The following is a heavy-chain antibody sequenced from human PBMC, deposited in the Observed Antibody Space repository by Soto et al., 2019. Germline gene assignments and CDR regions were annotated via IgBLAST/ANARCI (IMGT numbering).Heavy chain of an antibody. Sequence: SVKVSCKASGGTFSSYAISWVRQAPGQGLEWMGGIIPIFGTANYAQKFQGRVTITADESTSTAYMELSSLRSDDTAVYYCARFSTEMATIDLFDYWGQGTLVTVSS. J-gene: IGHJ4*02. D-gene: IGHD5-12*01. CDR2: IIPIFGTA. V-gene: IGHV1-69*13. CDR3: ARFSTEMATIDLFDY. CDR1: GGTFSSYA.